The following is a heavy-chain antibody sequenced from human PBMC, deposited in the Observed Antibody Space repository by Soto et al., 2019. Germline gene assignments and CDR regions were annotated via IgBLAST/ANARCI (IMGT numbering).Heavy chain of an antibody. V-gene: IGHV3-30*18. CDR1: GFTFSSYG. CDR2: ISYDGSNK. J-gene: IGHJ6*02. CDR3: ANFPYYDFALDV. Sequence: GGSLRLSCAASGFTFSSYGMHWVRQAPGKGLEWVAVISYDGSNKYYADSVKGRFTISRDNYKNTLYLQMNSLRAEDTAVYYCANFPYYDFALDVWGQGTTVTVSS. D-gene: IGHD3-3*01.